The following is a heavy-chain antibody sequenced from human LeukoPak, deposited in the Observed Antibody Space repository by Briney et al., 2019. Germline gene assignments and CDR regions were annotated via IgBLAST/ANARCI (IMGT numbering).Heavy chain of an antibody. D-gene: IGHD3-10*01. J-gene: IGHJ4*02. Sequence: GGSLRLSCATSGFTFSSYSMSWVRQAPGKGLEWVSAISGSGDSTYYADSVKGRFTISRDNSKNTLYLQMNSLRVEDTAVYYCAKDRGIISDYWGQGTLVTVSS. CDR3: AKDRGIISDY. V-gene: IGHV3-23*01. CDR1: GFTFSSYS. CDR2: ISGSGDST.